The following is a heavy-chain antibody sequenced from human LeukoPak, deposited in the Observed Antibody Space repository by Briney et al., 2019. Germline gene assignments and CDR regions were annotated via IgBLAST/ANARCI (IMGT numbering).Heavy chain of an antibody. CDR3: ARDLIEMATIFGGYGMDV. J-gene: IGHJ6*02. D-gene: IGHD2-15*01. CDR1: GGTFSSSA. Sequence: SVKVSCKASGGTFSSSAISWVRQAPGQGVEWMGRITPLFGITKYAQKFQGRVTNTVDKSTSTVYMELSSLRSEDTAVYYCARDLIEMATIFGGYGMDVWGQGTTVIVSS. V-gene: IGHV1-69*04. CDR2: ITPLFGIT.